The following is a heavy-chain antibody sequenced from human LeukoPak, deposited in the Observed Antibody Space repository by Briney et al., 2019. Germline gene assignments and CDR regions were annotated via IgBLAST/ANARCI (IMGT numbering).Heavy chain of an antibody. Sequence: SVKVSCKASGDTFSSYAISWVRQAPGQGLEWMGGIIPIFGTTNYAQKFQGRVTITADESTSTAYMELSSLRSEDTAVYYCARRIGELRYFENWFDPWGQGTLVTVSS. J-gene: IGHJ5*02. CDR1: GDTFSSYA. V-gene: IGHV1-69*13. D-gene: IGHD3-9*01. CDR3: ARRIGELRYFENWFDP. CDR2: IIPIFGTT.